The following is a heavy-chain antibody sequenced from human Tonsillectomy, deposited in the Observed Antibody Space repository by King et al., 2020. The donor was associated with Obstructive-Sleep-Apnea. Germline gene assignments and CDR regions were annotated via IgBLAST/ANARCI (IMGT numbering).Heavy chain of an antibody. J-gene: IGHJ4*02. CDR2: IYYSGST. CDR1: GGSISSGGYY. V-gene: IGHV4-31*03. D-gene: IGHD5-24*01. CDR3: ARAFRDGYNPLFDY. Sequence: QLQESGPGLVKPSQTLSLTCTVSGGSISSGGYYWRWIRQHPGKGLEWIGYIYYSGSTYYNPSLKSRVTISVDTSKNQFSLKLSSVTAADTAVYYCARAFRDGYNPLFDYWGQGTLVTVSS.